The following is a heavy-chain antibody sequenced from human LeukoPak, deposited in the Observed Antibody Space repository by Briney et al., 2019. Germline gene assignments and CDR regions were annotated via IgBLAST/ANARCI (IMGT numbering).Heavy chain of an antibody. CDR1: GGSISSSSYY. Sequence: TSETLSLTCTVAGGSISSSSYYWGWIRQPRRKGLERIWSIYYSGSTDYIPSLKRRVTISVDTSTNQSSLKLSSVTAADTAVYYCARQEYYYGSGSYLLYYYYMDVWGKGTTVTVSS. J-gene: IGHJ6*03. D-gene: IGHD3-10*01. CDR2: IYYSGST. CDR3: ARQEYYYGSGSYLLYYYYMDV. V-gene: IGHV4-39*01.